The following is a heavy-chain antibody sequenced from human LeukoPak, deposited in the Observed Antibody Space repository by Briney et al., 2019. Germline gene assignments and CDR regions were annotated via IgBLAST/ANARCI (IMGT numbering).Heavy chain of an antibody. D-gene: IGHD6-19*01. J-gene: IGHJ5*02. CDR1: GFSFSSYR. CDR2: VSNSGDYI. CDR3: ARGVSSGWYGDVNNWFDP. Sequence: GGSLRLSCAASGFSFSSYRMNWVRQAPGKGLEWVSSVSNSGDYIHYADSVKGRFTISRDNSKNSLYLQMNSLRAEDTAVYYCARGVSSGWYGDVNNWFDPWGQGTLVTVSS. V-gene: IGHV3-21*06.